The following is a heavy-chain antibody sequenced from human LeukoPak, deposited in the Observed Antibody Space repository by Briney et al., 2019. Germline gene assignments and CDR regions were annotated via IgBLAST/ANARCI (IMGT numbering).Heavy chain of an antibody. D-gene: IGHD2-2*01. J-gene: IGHJ6*02. Sequence: ASVKVSCKASGGTFSSYAISWVRQAPGQGLEWMGRIIPILGIANYAQKFLGRVTITADKSTSTAYMELSSLRSEDTAVYYCARGVVGYCSSTSCPYYYYGMDVWGQGTTVTVSS. CDR2: IIPILGIA. V-gene: IGHV1-69*04. CDR3: ARGVVGYCSSTSCPYYYYGMDV. CDR1: GGTFSSYA.